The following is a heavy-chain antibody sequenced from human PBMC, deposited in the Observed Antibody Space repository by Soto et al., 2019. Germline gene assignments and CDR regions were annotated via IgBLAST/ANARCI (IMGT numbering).Heavy chain of an antibody. V-gene: IGHV4-4*07. CDR1: GGSISSYY. CDR3: AREDCSTTSCLYGVDV. Sequence: SETLSLTCTVSGGSISSYYWNWIRQPAGKGLEWIGRIYTSGGTNYNPSLKIRVTMSVDTSKNQLSLKLSTVTAADTAAYYCAREDCSTTSCLYGVDVWGQGTTVTVSS. CDR2: IYTSGGT. J-gene: IGHJ6*02. D-gene: IGHD2-2*01.